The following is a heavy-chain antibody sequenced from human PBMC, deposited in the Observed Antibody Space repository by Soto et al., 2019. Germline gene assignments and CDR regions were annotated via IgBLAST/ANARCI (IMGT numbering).Heavy chain of an antibody. Sequence: PSETLSLTCTVSGGSSSSSSYYWGWIRQPPGKGLEWIGSIYYSGSTYYNPSLKSRVTISVDTSKNQFSLKLSSVTAADTAVYYCARHRNYYDSSGYYYPYFDYWGQGTLVTVSS. J-gene: IGHJ4*02. CDR2: IYYSGST. D-gene: IGHD3-22*01. V-gene: IGHV4-39*01. CDR3: ARHRNYYDSSGYYYPYFDY. CDR1: GGSSSSSSYY.